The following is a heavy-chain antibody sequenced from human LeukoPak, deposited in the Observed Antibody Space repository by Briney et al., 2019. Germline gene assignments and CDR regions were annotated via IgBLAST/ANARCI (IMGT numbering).Heavy chain of an antibody. CDR2: IYYSGST. CDR1: GGSISSYY. V-gene: IGHV4-59*01. D-gene: IGHD3-3*01. CDR3: ARGGYDFWSGYLVGWFDP. J-gene: IGHJ5*02. Sequence: SETLSLTCTVSGGSISSYYWSWIRQPPGKGLEWIGYIYYSGSTNYNPSLKSRVTISLDTSKNQFSLKLNSVTAADTAVYYCARGGYDFWSGYLVGWFDPWGQGTLVTVSS.